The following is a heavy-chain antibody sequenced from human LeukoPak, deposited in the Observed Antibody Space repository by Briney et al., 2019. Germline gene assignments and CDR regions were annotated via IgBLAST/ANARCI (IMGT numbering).Heavy chain of an antibody. V-gene: IGHV3-74*01. CDR3: ARTAVVGYCSSTSCYPYYFDY. Sequence: GGSLRLSCAASGFTFSSYWMHWVRQAPGKGLVWVSRINTDGSSTSYADSVKGRFTISRDNAKNTLYLQMNSLRAEDTAVYYCARTAVVGYCSSTSCYPYYFDYWGQGTLVTVSS. J-gene: IGHJ4*02. CDR2: INTDGSST. CDR1: GFTFSSYW. D-gene: IGHD2-2*01.